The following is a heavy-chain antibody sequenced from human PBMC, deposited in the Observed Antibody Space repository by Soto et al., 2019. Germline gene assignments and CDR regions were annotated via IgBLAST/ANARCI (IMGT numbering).Heavy chain of an antibody. Sequence: PGGSLRLSCAASGSTFSSYSMNWVRQAPGKGLEWVSSISSSSYIYYADSVKGRFTISRDNAKNSLYLQMNSLRAEDTAVYYCARGYDFWSGADYWGQGTLVTVS. CDR3: ARGYDFWSGADY. J-gene: IGHJ4*02. CDR1: GSTFSSYS. CDR2: ISSSSYI. V-gene: IGHV3-21*01. D-gene: IGHD3-3*01.